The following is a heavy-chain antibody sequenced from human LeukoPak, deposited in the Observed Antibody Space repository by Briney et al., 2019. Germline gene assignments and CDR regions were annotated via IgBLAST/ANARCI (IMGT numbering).Heavy chain of an antibody. CDR1: GASISRTTYY. D-gene: IGHD7-27*01. Sequence: SETLSLTCTVSGASISRTTYYWGWFRHPPGKGLEWIATMFYSGYTYYNPSLKSRVTISTDTSENQVSLKLSSVTAADTDLYYCAKEPTGDKSFDSWGQGTLVTVSS. CDR3: AKEPTGDKSFDS. V-gene: IGHV4-39*07. CDR2: MFYSGYT. J-gene: IGHJ4*02.